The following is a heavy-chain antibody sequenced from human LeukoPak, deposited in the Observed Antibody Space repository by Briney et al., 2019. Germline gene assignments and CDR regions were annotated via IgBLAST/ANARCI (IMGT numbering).Heavy chain of an antibody. J-gene: IGHJ4*02. D-gene: IGHD1-14*01. CDR1: GFTFSTYW. V-gene: IGHV3-7*01. CDR3: TKDSHRRSDY. CDR2: IKEDGSAT. Sequence: GVSLRLSCAASGFTFSTYWMTWVRQAPGKGLEWVASIKEDGSATFYVDSVKGRFSISRDNAKYSLYLQMNSLRAEDTAVYYCTKDSHRRSDYWGQGTLLTVSS.